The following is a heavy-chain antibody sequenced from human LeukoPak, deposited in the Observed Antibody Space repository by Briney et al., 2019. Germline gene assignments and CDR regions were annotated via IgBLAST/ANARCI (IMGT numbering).Heavy chain of an antibody. J-gene: IGHJ4*02. Sequence: GGSLRLSCAASGFTVSSNYISWVRQATGKGLEWVSVIYSGGNTYYADSVKGRFTISRDNSKNTLYLQMNSLRAEDTAVYYCAREDSSHYFDYWGQGTLVTVSS. V-gene: IGHV3-53*01. CDR3: AREDSSHYFDY. D-gene: IGHD6-13*01. CDR1: GFTVSSNY. CDR2: IYSGGNT.